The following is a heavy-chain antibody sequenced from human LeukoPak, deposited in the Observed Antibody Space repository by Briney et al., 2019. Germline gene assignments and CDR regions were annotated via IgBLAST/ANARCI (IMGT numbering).Heavy chain of an antibody. D-gene: IGHD3-10*01. J-gene: IGHJ5*02. CDR3: ARKVVRGVICWFDA. V-gene: IGHV4-4*08. Sequence: PSETLSLTCTVSGASISSYYWSWIRQPPGKGREWIGLISSSGSTYYNPSLKSRVSTSVDTSKNQFSLNLSSVIAADTAVYYCARKVVRGVICWFDAWGQGTLVTVSS. CDR2: ISSSGST. CDR1: GASISSYY.